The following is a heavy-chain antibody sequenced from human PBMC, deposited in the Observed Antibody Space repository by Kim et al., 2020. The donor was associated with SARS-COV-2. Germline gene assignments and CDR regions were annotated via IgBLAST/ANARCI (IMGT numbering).Heavy chain of an antibody. CDR2: ISSSSSYI. CDR1: GFTFSSYS. V-gene: IGHV3-21*01. CDR3: ARIPRYSSSWYDYYYGMDV. D-gene: IGHD6-13*01. Sequence: GGSLRLSCAASGFTFSSYSMNWVRQAPGKGLEWVSSISSSSSYIYYADSVKGRFTISRDNAKNSLYLQMNSLRAEDTAVYYCARIPRYSSSWYDYYYGMDVWGQGTTVTVSS. J-gene: IGHJ6*02.